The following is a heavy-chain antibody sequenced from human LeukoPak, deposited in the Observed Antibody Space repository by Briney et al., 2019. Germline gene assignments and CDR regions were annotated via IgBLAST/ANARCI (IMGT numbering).Heavy chain of an antibody. J-gene: IGHJ4*02. CDR1: GGSFSGYY. Sequence: SETLSLTCAVYGGSFSGYYWSWIRQPPGKGLEWIGEINHSGSTNYNPSLKSRVTISVDTSKKQFSLKLSSVTAADTAVYCCARTSITIFGVVTLKYYFDYWGQGTLVTVSS. V-gene: IGHV4-34*01. CDR2: INHSGST. CDR3: ARTSITIFGVVTLKYYFDY. D-gene: IGHD3-3*01.